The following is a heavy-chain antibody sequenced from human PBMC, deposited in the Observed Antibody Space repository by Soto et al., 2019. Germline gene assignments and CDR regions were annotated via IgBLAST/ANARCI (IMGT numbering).Heavy chain of an antibody. V-gene: IGHV4-34*01. CDR2: INHSGST. J-gene: IGHJ4*02. D-gene: IGHD3-3*01. CDR3: ARGYYDFWSGYYGFDY. CDR1: GGSFRGYY. Sequence: PSETLSLTCAVYGGSFRGYYWSWFRQPPGKGLEWIGEINHSGSTNYNPSLKSRVTISVDTSKNQFSLKLSSVTAADTAVYYCARGYYDFWSGYYGFDYWGQGTLVTVSS.